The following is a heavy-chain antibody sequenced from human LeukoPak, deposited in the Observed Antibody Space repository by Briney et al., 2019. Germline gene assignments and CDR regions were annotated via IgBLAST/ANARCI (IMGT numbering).Heavy chain of an antibody. CDR1: GDSVSSNSGA. CDR2: TYYRSKWYN. CDR3: AREDNDAFDI. Sequence: SQTLSLTCAVSGDSVSSNSGAWNCIRQSPSRGLEWLGRTYYRSKWYNDYAVSVKSRITIKPDTSKNQLSLQLNSVTPEDTAVYYCAREDNDAFDIWGQGTTVTVSS. V-gene: IGHV6-1*01. J-gene: IGHJ3*02.